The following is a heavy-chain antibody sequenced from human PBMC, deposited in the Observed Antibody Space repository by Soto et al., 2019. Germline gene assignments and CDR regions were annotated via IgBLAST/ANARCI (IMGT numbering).Heavy chain of an antibody. Sequence: PGGSLRLSCAASEFTFRNYWLSLVRQAPGKGLEWVANIKQDGSQKYYVDSVKGRFTISRENAKNSAYMQMNSLRAEDTAIYYCATISSPYDYWGQGTLVTVSS. CDR2: IKQDGSQK. CDR1: EFTFRNYW. CDR3: ATISSPYDY. V-gene: IGHV3-7*02. D-gene: IGHD6-6*01. J-gene: IGHJ4*02.